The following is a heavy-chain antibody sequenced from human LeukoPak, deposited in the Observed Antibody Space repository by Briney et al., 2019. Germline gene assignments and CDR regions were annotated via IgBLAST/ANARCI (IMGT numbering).Heavy chain of an antibody. D-gene: IGHD2/OR15-2a*01. Sequence: SETLSLTCAVYGGSFSGYYWSWIRQPPGKGLEWIGDIYDSGSTRYNTSLESRVTISVDTSKNQFSLKLSSVTAADTAVYYCAKGGSTNFYYGDVWGQGTTVTVS. V-gene: IGHV4-34*01. J-gene: IGHJ6*02. CDR3: AKGGSTNFYYGDV. CDR1: GGSFSGYY. CDR2: IYDSGST.